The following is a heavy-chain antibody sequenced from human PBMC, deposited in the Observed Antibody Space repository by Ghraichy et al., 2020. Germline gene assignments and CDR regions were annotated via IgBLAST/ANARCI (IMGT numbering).Heavy chain of an antibody. D-gene: IGHD3-16*01. Sequence: LSLTCAASGFTVSSNYMSWVRQAPGKGLEWVSVIYSGGSTYYADSVKGRFTISRHNSKNTLYLQMNSLRAEDTAVYYCAGAAFWGSYDYWGQGTLVTVSS. CDR1: GFTVSSNY. V-gene: IGHV3-53*04. J-gene: IGHJ4*02. CDR3: AGAAFWGSYDY. CDR2: IYSGGST.